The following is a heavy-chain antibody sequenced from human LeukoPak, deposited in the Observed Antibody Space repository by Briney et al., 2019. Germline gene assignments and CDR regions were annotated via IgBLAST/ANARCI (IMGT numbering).Heavy chain of an antibody. CDR1: GFTFSSYD. CDR3: AKEGNDILTGYYIRAPNYFDY. Sequence: GGSLRLSCAASGFTFSSYDMHWVRQATGKGLEWVSAIGTAGDTYYPGSVKGRFTISRDNSKNTLYLQMNSLRAEDTAVYYCAKEGNDILTGYYIRAPNYFDYWGQGTLVTVSS. J-gene: IGHJ4*02. V-gene: IGHV3-13*01. D-gene: IGHD3-9*01. CDR2: IGTAGDT.